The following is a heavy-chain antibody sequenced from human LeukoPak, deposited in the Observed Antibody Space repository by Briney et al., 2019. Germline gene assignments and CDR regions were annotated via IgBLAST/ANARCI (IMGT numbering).Heavy chain of an antibody. D-gene: IGHD2-8*01. CDR1: GFTFGDYA. Sequence: PGGSLRLSCTASGFTFGDYAMTWVRQAPGKGLVWVSLISSDGTTTNYADSVKGRFTISRDNAKNTLYLQMNSLRAEDSAVYYCTRDFNGLGYWGQGTLVTVSS. CDR2: ISSDGTTT. CDR3: TRDFNGLGY. J-gene: IGHJ4*02. V-gene: IGHV3-74*01.